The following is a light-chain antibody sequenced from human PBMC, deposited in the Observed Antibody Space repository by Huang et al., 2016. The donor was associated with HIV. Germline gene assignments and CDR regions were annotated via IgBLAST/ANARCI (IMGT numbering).Light chain of an antibody. CDR2: AAS. CDR1: QDIGTS. CDR3: QQLHTYPIT. J-gene: IGKJ5*01. V-gene: IGKV1-13*02. Sequence: AVQLTQSPSSLPASVGDTVIISCRASQDIGTSLAWYQQRTGRAPKLLISAASTLQTGVPSRFSGDSAGTYFTLFITNLQPEDFATYYCQQLHTYPITFGQGTRLDMK.